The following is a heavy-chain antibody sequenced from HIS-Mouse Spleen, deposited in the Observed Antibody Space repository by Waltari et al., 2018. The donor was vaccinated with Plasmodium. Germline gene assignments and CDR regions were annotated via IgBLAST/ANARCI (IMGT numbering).Heavy chain of an antibody. D-gene: IGHD3-9*01. V-gene: IGHV4-34*01. J-gene: IGHJ3*02. CDR2: IKHSGST. CDR3: ARAPIRDAFDI. CDR1: GGSFSGYY. Sequence: QVQLQQWGAGLLKPSETLSLTCAVYGGSFSGYYWSWIRQPPGQGLEWIGEIKHSGSTNYNPSLKSLVTISVDTSKNQFSLKLSSVTAADTAVYYCARAPIRDAFDIWGQGTMVTVSS.